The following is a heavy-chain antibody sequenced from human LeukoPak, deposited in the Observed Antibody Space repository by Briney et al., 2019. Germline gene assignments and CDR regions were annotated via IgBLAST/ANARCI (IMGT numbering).Heavy chain of an antibody. CDR2: IMPIFPTP. V-gene: IGHV1-69*01. Sequence: GASVKVSCKASGDTLRRYAISWLRPAPGKGLEWMGGIMPIFPTPDYAQKFQGRLTITVDEDTSTTYMELNSLRFEDTAMYYCAVPSRFRGACDIWGQGTMVTVSS. CDR3: AVPSRFRGACDI. D-gene: IGHD2-2*01. J-gene: IGHJ3*02. CDR1: GDTLRRYA.